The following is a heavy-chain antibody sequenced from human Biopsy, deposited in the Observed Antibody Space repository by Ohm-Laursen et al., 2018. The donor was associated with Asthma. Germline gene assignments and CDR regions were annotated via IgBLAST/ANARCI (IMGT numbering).Heavy chain of an antibody. Sequence: ASVKVSCKASAYTFIGYHLHWVRQAPGEGLEWMGRINPNGGATIYAQKFQGRVTMTRDTSISTAYMELSRLTSDDTAVYYCARVQKSPGDRWFDPWGQETPVTVSS. V-gene: IGHV1-2*06. CDR3: ARVQKSPGDRWFDP. D-gene: IGHD7-27*01. CDR1: AYTFIGYH. CDR2: INPNGGAT. J-gene: IGHJ5*02.